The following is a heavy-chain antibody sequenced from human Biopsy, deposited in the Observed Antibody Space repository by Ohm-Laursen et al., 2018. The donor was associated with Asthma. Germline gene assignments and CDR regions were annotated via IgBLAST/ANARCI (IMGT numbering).Heavy chain of an antibody. CDR3: GRGPSYHGSGRAPFGMDV. J-gene: IGHJ6*02. D-gene: IGHD3-10*01. V-gene: IGHV4-59*13. CDR2: IYYTGSA. CDR1: GGSFSGYY. Sequence: GTLSLTCAVYGGSFSGYYCRWIRKPPGQGLGWIGYIYYTGSANYNPSLKSRVTISVDTSKNQFSLRLNSVTAADDAVYYCGRGPSYHGSGRAPFGMDVWGQGTTVTVSS.